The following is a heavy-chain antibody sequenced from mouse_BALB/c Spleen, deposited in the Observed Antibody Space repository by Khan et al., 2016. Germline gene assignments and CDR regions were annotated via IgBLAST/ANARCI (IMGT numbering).Heavy chain of an antibody. CDR2: INPSTGYT. V-gene: IGHV1-7*01. CDR3: ARRGRYDDLDY. J-gene: IGHJ2*01. CDR1: GYTFTSYW. D-gene: IGHD2-14*01. Sequence: VQLQESGAELAKPGASVKMSCKASGYTFTSYWMHWVKQRPGQGLEWIGYINPSTGYTEYNQKFKDKATLTADKSSSTAYMQLSSLTSEDSAVYYCARRGRYDDLDYWGQGTTLTVSS.